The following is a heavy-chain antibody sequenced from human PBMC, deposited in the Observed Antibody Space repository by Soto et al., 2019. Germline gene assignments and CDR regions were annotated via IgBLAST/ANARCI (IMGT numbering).Heavy chain of an antibody. Sequence: GESLKISCKGSGYSFTIYWIGWVRQMPGKGLEWMGIIYPGDSDTRYSPSFQGQVTISADKSISTAYLEWSSLKASDTAMYYCAXHLRGSSGYYNYYGMDVWGPGTTVTVSS. D-gene: IGHD3-22*01. CDR2: IYPGDSDT. V-gene: IGHV5-51*01. CDR1: GYSFTIYW. CDR3: AXHLRGSSGYYNYYGMDV. J-gene: IGHJ6*02.